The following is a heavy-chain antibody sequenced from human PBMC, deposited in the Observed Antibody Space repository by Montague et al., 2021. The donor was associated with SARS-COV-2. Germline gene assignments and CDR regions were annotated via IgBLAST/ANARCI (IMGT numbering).Heavy chain of an antibody. D-gene: IGHD3-10*01. CDR2: MHFTGKT. J-gene: IGHJ4*02. Sequence: SETLPLTCSVSGDSITNHYWSWIRQPAGKGLKWIGRMHFTGKTNFSPFFSSRLTMSADTSKNQFSLKLTSVTAADTAIYFCARDRFDFGAGRQGTIDFWGQGTLVTVSS. CDR1: GDSITNHY. V-gene: IGHV4-4*07. CDR3: ARDRFDFGAGRQGTIDF.